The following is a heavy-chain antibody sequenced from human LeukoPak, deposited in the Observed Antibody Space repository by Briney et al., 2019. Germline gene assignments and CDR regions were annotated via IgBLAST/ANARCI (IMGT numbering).Heavy chain of an antibody. CDR1: GFTVRNNH. J-gene: IGHJ5*02. CDR3: ARESTPLRGAFDP. D-gene: IGHD5-24*01. V-gene: IGHV3-53*04. Sequence: PGGSLRLSCAASGFTVRNNHMSWVRQAPGKGLEWVPVIDSRDNTYHADSVKGRFTISRHTSKNTLYLQMNSLRAEDTAVYYCARESTPLRGAFDPWGPGTLVTVSS. CDR2: IDSRDNT.